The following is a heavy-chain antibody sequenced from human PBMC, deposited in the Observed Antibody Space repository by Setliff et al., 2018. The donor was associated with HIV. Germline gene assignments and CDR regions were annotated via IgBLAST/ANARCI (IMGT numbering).Heavy chain of an antibody. D-gene: IGHD1-26*01. V-gene: IGHV3-23*01. CDR2: IGSGGDT. Sequence: GGSLRLSCAVSGFTFSSYGLSWVRQAPGKGLEWISAIGSGGDTYYADSVKGRFTISRDQSRSTLYLQMNSLRADDTAVYYCARGRHSGAYEAFDIWGQGTVVTVSS. CDR1: GFTFSSYG. CDR3: ARGRHSGAYEAFDI. J-gene: IGHJ3*02.